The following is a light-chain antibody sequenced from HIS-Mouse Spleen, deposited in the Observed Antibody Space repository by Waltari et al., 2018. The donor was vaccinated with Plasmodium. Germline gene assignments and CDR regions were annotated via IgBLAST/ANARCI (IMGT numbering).Light chain of an antibody. CDR1: QSVSSY. CDR2: DAS. CDR3: QQRSNWPRVLT. J-gene: IGKJ4*01. Sequence: EIVLTQSPATLSLSPGERATLSCRASQSVSSYLAWYQQKPGQAPRLLIYDASNRATGIPARFSGSGSCTDVTLTISSLEPEDFAVDYCQQRSNWPRVLTFGGGTKVEIK. V-gene: IGKV3-11*01.